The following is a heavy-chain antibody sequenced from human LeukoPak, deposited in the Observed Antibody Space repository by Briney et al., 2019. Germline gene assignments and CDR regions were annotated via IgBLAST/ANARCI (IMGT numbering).Heavy chain of an antibody. Sequence: PGGSLRLSCAASGFTFSSYSMIWVRQAPGKGLEWVSYISSSSSTIYYADSVKGRFTISRDNSKNTLYLQMNSLRAEDTAVYYCAKDPGYSSSWYYFDYWGQGTLVTVSS. CDR2: ISSSSSTI. V-gene: IGHV3-48*01. CDR3: AKDPGYSSSWYYFDY. CDR1: GFTFSSYS. J-gene: IGHJ4*02. D-gene: IGHD6-13*01.